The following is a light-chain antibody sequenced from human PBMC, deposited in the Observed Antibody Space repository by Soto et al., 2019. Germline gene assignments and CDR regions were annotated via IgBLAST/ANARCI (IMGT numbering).Light chain of an antibody. CDR3: QQYNIYPLT. V-gene: IGKV1D-16*01. Sequence: DVQMTQSPSSLSASVGDRVTITCRASQDINSYLAWYQQKPGNAPKSLTYAASSLQTGVPSRFSGSEAGTDFTLTISNLQPEDSATYYRQQYNIYPLTFGGGTKVEIK. J-gene: IGKJ4*01. CDR1: QDINSY. CDR2: AAS.